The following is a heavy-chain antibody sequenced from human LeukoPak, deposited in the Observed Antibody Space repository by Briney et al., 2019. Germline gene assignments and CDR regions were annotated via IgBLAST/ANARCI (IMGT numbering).Heavy chain of an antibody. CDR1: GGSFSGYY. V-gene: IGHV4-34*01. Sequence: SETLSLTCAVYGGSFSGYYWSWIRQPPGKGLEWIGEINHSGSANYNPSLKSRVTISVDTSKNQFSLKLSSVTAADTAVYYCARGPSFYGYYYYGMDVWGQGTTVTVSS. CDR2: INHSGSA. D-gene: IGHD3-10*01. J-gene: IGHJ6*02. CDR3: ARGPSFYGYYYYGMDV.